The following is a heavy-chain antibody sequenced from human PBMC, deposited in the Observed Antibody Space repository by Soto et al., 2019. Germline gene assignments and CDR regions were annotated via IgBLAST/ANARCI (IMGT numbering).Heavy chain of an antibody. CDR2: IYYSGST. CDR3: ARVGKPDHWNFDY. Sequence: SETLSLTCTVSGGSISSYYWSWIRQPPGKGLEWIGYIYYSGSTNYNPSLKSRVTISVETSKNQFSLKLSTVTAADTAVYYCARVGKPDHWNFDYWGQGTLVTVSS. V-gene: IGHV4-59*01. J-gene: IGHJ4*02. CDR1: GGSISSYY. D-gene: IGHD1-1*01.